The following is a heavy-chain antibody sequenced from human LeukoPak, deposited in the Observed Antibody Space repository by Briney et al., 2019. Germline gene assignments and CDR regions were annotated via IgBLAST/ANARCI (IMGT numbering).Heavy chain of an antibody. CDR3: ARGVPAAKDPRASLDP. Sequence: PGGSLRLSCAASGFTVSNNYMIWVRQAPGKGLEWVSLIYSNGVTNYADSVKGRFTISRDSSKNTLYLQMNSVRAEDTAVYYCARGVPAAKDPRASLDPWGQGTLVTVSS. D-gene: IGHD2-2*01. CDR1: GFTVSNNY. J-gene: IGHJ5*02. V-gene: IGHV3-53*01. CDR2: IYSNGVT.